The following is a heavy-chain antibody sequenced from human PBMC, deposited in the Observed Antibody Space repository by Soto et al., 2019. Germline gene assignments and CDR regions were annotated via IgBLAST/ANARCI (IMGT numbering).Heavy chain of an antibody. D-gene: IGHD3-10*01. CDR1: GGSFSGYY. CDR3: ARGLSNYGSGSYYHPIANWFDP. J-gene: IGHJ5*02. V-gene: IGHV4-34*01. Sequence: SETLSLTCAVYGGSFSGYYWNWIRQPPGKGLEWIGEINHSGSTNYNPSLKSRVTISVDTSKNQFSLKLSSVTAADTAVYYCARGLSNYGSGSYYHPIANWFDPWGQGTLVTVSS. CDR2: INHSGST.